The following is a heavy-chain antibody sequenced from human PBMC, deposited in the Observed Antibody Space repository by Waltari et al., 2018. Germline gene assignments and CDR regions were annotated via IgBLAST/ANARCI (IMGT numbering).Heavy chain of an antibody. V-gene: IGHV4-59*01. Sequence: QVQLQESGPGLVKPSETLSLTCTVSGGSISSYYWIWIRQPPGKGLEWIGYIYYSGSTNYNPSLKSRVTISVDTSKNQFSLKLSSVTAADTAVYYCARDLRTARDRIYYFDYWGQGTLVTVSS. CDR1: GGSISSYY. J-gene: IGHJ4*02. CDR2: IYYSGST. CDR3: ARDLRTARDRIYYFDY.